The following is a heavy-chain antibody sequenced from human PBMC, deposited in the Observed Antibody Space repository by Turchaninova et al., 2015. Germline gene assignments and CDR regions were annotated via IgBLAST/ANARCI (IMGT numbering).Heavy chain of an antibody. J-gene: IGHJ3*02. D-gene: IGHD5-18*01. CDR1: GGSLRGFN. Sequence: QVHLQXXXPGXXKPSEXLSLTGSVYGGSLRGFNWNWIRQPPGKGLEWIGEINHSGSTNYNPSLKSRVTRAVDTSKNQFSLKLSAVTAADTAVYYCATRYGSGIWGQGTMVTVSS. CDR3: ATRYGSGI. V-gene: IGHV4-34*01. CDR2: INHSGST.